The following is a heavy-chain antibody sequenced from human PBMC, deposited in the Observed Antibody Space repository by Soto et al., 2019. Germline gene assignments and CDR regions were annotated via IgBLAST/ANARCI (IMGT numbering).Heavy chain of an antibody. CDR3: ARVDRSADYCSGGSCYQGDNWFDP. V-gene: IGHV4-39*01. Sequence: SETLSLTCTVSGGSISSGSYYWGWIRQPPGKGLEWIGSIYYSGSTYYNPSLKSRVTISVDTSKNQFSLKLSSVTAADTAVYYCARVDRSADYCSGGSCYQGDNWFDPWGKGTLVTVSS. CDR2: IYYSGST. D-gene: IGHD2-15*01. J-gene: IGHJ5*02. CDR1: GGSISSGSYY.